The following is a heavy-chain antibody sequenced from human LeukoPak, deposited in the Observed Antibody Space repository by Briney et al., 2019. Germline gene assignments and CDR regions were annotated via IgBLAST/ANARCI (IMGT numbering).Heavy chain of an antibody. V-gene: IGHV3-48*01. D-gene: IGHD6-19*01. Sequence: GGSLRLSCAGSGFIIGGYTMNWVRQAPGKGLEWLSYISPSGENKLYADSVRGRFSISRDNAKNSAYLQMDSLRAEDTAVYYCASRRSGWPNDAFDIWGQGTMVTVTS. J-gene: IGHJ3*02. CDR1: GFIIGGYT. CDR3: ASRRSGWPNDAFDI. CDR2: ISPSGENK.